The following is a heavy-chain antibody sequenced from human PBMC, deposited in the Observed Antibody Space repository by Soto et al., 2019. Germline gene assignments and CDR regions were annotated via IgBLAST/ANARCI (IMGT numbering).Heavy chain of an antibody. CDR1: GFTFSSYA. Sequence: PGGSLRLSCAASGFTFSSYAMSWVRQAPGKGLEWVSAISGSGGSTYYADSVKGRFTISRDNSKNTLYLQMNSLRAEDTAVYYCAKDLIFGVVIPYDMDVWGQGTTVTVSS. CDR3: AKDLIFGVVIPYDMDV. D-gene: IGHD3-3*01. V-gene: IGHV3-23*01. J-gene: IGHJ6*02. CDR2: ISGSGGST.